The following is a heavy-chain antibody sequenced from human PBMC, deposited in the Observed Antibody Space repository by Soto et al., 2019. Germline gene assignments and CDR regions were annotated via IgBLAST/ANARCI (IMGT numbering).Heavy chain of an antibody. CDR3: AKAYYDYIWGSYRHFDY. V-gene: IGHV3-30*18. D-gene: IGHD3-16*02. Sequence: GGSLRLSCAASGFTFSSYGMHWVRQAPGKGLEWVAVISYDGSNKYYADSVKGRFTISRDNSKNTLYLQMNSLRAEDTAVYYCAKAYYDYIWGSYRHFDYWGQGTLVTVSS. CDR1: GFTFSSYG. CDR2: ISYDGSNK. J-gene: IGHJ4*02.